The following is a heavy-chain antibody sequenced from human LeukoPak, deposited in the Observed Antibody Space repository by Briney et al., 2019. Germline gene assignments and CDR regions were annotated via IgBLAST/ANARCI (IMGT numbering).Heavy chain of an antibody. CDR3: ANRITWFDP. V-gene: IGHV3-33*06. CDR1: EFTSRTYA. J-gene: IGHJ5*02. Sequence: GGSLKPSVEAFEFTSRTYAMHWVRQAPAKGLEWVAVIWYDGSNKYYADSVKGRFTISRDNSKNTLYLQMNSLRAEDTAVYYCANRITWFDPWGQGTLVTVSS. CDR2: IWYDGSNK. D-gene: IGHD3-16*01.